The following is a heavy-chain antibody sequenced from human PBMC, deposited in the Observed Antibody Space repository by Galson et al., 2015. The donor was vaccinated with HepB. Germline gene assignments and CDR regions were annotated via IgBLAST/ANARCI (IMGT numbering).Heavy chain of an antibody. J-gene: IGHJ6*02. Sequence: SLRLSCAASGFTFSSYAMHWVRQAPGKGLEWVAVISYDGSNKYYADSVKGRFTISRDNSKNTLYLQMNSLRAEDTAVYYCARDRRVVPKTKYYGMDVWGQGTTVTVSS. CDR2: ISYDGSNK. D-gene: IGHD2-15*01. CDR1: GFTFSSYA. V-gene: IGHV3-30*04. CDR3: ARDRRVVPKTKYYGMDV.